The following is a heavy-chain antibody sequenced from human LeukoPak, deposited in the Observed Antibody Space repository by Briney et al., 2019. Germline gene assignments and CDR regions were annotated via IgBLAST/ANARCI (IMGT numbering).Heavy chain of an antibody. CDR3: APQLVVAARSLY. D-gene: IGHD2-15*01. CDR1: GFTFYSYA. V-gene: IGHV3-23*01. CDR2: ISGSGGST. Sequence: GGSMRLSCAASGFTFYSYAMRWVRQAPGKGLEWVSSISGSGGSTYYAVSGKGRFTISRDNSKNMLYLQMNSLRAEDTAVYYCAPQLVVAARSLYWGEGTLVTVSS. J-gene: IGHJ4*02.